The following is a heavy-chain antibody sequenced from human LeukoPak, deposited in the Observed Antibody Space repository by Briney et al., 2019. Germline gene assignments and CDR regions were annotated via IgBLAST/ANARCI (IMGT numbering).Heavy chain of an antibody. CDR3: ARDRGYSSSWYRLNDAFDI. D-gene: IGHD6-13*01. J-gene: IGHJ3*02. CDR1: GYTFTSYG. V-gene: IGHV1-18*01. CDR2: ISAYNGNT. Sequence: ASVKVSCKASGYTFTSYGISWVRQAPGQGLEWMGWISAYNGNTNYAQKLQGRVTMTTDTSTSTAYMELRSLRSDDTAVYYCARDRGYSSSWYRLNDAFDIWGQGTMVTVSS.